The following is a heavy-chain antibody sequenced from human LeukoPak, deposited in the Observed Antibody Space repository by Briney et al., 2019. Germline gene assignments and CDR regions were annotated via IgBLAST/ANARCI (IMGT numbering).Heavy chain of an antibody. CDR2: INHSGST. CDR3: MRRRIQLWLKVWFDP. D-gene: IGHD5-18*01. Sequence: SETLSLTCAVYGGSFSGYYWSWIRQPPGKRLEWIGEINHSGSTNYNPSLKSRITISVDTSKNQFSMKLCSVTAADTPMHACMRRRIQLWLKVWFDPWGQGTLVTVSS. J-gene: IGHJ5*02. CDR1: GGSFSGYY. V-gene: IGHV4-34*01.